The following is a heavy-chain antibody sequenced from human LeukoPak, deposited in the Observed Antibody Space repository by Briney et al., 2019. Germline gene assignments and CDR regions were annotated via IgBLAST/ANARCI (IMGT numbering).Heavy chain of an antibody. J-gene: IGHJ4*02. CDR1: GFTVSSNY. CDR3: ARGMVRGPFPHDY. Sequence: PGGSLRLSCAASGFTVSSNYMSWVRQAPGKGLEWVSVIYSGGSTYYADSVKGRFTISRDNSKNTLYLQINSLRAEDTAVYYCARGMVRGPFPHDYWGQGTLVTVSS. V-gene: IGHV3-53*01. CDR2: IYSGGST. D-gene: IGHD3-10*01.